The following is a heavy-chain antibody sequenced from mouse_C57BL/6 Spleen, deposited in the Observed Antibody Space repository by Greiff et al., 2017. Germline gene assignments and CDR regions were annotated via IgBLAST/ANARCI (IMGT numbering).Heavy chain of an antibody. V-gene: IGHV2-5*01. CDR2: IWRGGST. CDR1: GFSLTSYG. CDR3: AKGGYYGSSNYFDY. D-gene: IGHD1-1*01. Sequence: QVQLQQSGPGLVQPSQSLSITCTVSGFSLTSYGVHWVRQSPGKGLEWLGVIWRGGSTDYNAAFMSRLSITKDNSKSQVFFKMNSLHADDTAIYYCAKGGYYGSSNYFDYWGQGTTLTVSS. J-gene: IGHJ2*01.